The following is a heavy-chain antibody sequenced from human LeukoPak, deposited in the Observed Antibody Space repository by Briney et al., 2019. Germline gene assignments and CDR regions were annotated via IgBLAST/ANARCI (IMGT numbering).Heavy chain of an antibody. J-gene: IGHJ4*02. CDR2: ISGSGGST. Sequence: PGGSLRLSCAASGFTFSSHAMSWVRQAPGKGLEWVSAISGSGGSTYYADSVKGRFTISRDSSKNTLYLQMNSLRAEDTAVYYCAKHAAVVVVIASDYWGQGTLVTVSS. CDR3: AKHAAVVVVIASDY. CDR1: GFTFSSHA. V-gene: IGHV3-23*01. D-gene: IGHD3-22*01.